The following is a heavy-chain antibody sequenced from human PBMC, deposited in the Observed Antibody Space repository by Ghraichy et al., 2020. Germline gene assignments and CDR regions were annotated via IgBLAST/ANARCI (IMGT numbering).Heavy chain of an antibody. V-gene: IGHV3-48*02. CDR1: GFTFSSYS. CDR3: ARVIDCSGGSCPSEAFDI. Sequence: SCAASGFTFSSYSMNWVRQAPGKGLEWVSYISSSSSTIYYADSVKGRFTISRDNAKNSLYLQMNSLRDEDTAVYYCARVIDCSGGSCPSEAFDIWGQGTMVTVSS. J-gene: IGHJ3*02. CDR2: ISSSSSTI. D-gene: IGHD2-15*01.